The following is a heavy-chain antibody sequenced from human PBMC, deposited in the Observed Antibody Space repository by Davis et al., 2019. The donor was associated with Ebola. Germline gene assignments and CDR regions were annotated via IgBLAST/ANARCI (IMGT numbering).Heavy chain of an antibody. V-gene: IGHV3-30*04. J-gene: IGHJ4*02. CDR3: ARRSGDY. Sequence: PGGSLRLSCAASGFMFSTYAMHWVRQAPGTGLEWVAVISKDGSSEDYADSLRGRFTISRDNTKDSLSLQMDSLRVEDTAVYYCARRSGDYWGQGTLVTVSS. CDR2: ISKDGSSE. CDR1: GFMFSTYA. D-gene: IGHD1-26*01.